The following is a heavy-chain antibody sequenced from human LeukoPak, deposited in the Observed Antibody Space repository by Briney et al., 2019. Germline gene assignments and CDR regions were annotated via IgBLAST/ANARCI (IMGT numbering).Heavy chain of an antibody. J-gene: IGHJ6*03. D-gene: IGHD6-13*01. CDR1: GGSISSSSYY. V-gene: IGHV4-39*07. CDR3: ARRRYSSSWSRYYYYMDV. CDR2: INHSGST. Sequence: SETLSLTCTVSGGSISSSSYYWSWIRQPLGKGLEWIGEINHSGSTNYNPSLKSRVTISVDTSKNQFSLKLSSVTAADTAVYYCARRRYSSSWSRYYYYMDVWGKGTTVTISS.